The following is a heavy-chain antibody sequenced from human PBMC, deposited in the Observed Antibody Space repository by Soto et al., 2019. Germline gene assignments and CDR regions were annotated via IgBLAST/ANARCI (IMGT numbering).Heavy chain of an antibody. D-gene: IGHD6-19*01. CDR2: IYPRDSDI. CDR3: ARKHSLDSRVWYD. J-gene: IGHJ4*02. V-gene: IGHV5-51*01. CDR1: GERFTGFW. Sequence: GDSLKVSCKVFGERFTGFWIGWLRQMPGKGLECLASIYPRDSDIRYNPSFQGQVTISADRSTTTAYLQWSSLRASDTAIYYCARKHSLDSRVWYDWGPGTLVNVSS.